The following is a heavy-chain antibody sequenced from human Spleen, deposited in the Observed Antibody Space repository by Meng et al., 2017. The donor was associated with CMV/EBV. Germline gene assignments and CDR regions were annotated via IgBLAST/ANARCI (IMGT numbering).Heavy chain of an antibody. V-gene: IGHV3-30*02. Sequence: GESLKISCAASGFSFSSYAMHWVRQAPGKGLEWVANIRFDGTNKYHADSVKGRFTISRDNSKNTLYLQMNSLRAEDTAMYYCAREQFSGDRDYYYAMDVWGQGTTVTVSS. J-gene: IGHJ6*02. CDR1: GFSFSSYA. CDR2: IRFDGTNK. D-gene: IGHD1-26*01. CDR3: AREQFSGDRDYYYAMDV.